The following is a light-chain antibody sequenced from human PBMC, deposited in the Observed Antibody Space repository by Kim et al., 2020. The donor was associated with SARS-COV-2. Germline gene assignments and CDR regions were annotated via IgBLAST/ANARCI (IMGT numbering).Light chain of an antibody. CDR2: GKS. J-gene: IGLJ2*01. Sequence: VALGQTVRITCRGDILRSYYATWYQQKPGQAPILVIYGKSNRPSGIPDRFSGSSSGNTASLTITGTQAGDEADYYCNSRDSNDNVVFGGGTQLTVL. CDR1: ILRSYY. V-gene: IGLV3-19*01. CDR3: NSRDSNDNVV.